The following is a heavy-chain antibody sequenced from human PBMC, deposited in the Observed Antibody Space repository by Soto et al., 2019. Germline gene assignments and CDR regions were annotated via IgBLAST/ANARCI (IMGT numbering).Heavy chain of an antibody. CDR3: ARNPYDSSGYYYYYYGMDV. V-gene: IGHV3-30-3*01. CDR2: ISYDGSNK. Sequence: PGGSLRLSWAPSGFTFSSYSLHWVRQAPGKGLEWVAVISYDGSNKYYADSVKGRFTISRDNSKNTLYLQMNSLRAEDTAVYYCARNPYDSSGYYYYYYGMDVWGQGTPVTVSS. CDR1: GFTFSSYS. D-gene: IGHD3-22*01. J-gene: IGHJ6*02.